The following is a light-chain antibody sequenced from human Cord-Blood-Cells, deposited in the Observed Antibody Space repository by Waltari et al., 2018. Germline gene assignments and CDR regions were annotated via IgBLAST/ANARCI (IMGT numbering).Light chain of an antibody. Sequence: DIVMTPSPLFLPVSPGEPPSLSWRSSQSLLHSNGYNSLDWYLQKPGQSPQLLFYLGSNRASGVPDRFSCSRSCTDFTLKISRVETEDVWVYYYMQALQTPYTFGQGTKLEIK. J-gene: IGKJ2*01. V-gene: IGKV2-28*01. CDR1: QSLLHSNGYNS. CDR3: MQALQTPYT. CDR2: LGS.